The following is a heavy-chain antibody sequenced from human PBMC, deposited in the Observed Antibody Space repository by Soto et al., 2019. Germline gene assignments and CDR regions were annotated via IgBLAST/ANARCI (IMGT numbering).Heavy chain of an antibody. J-gene: IGHJ4*02. V-gene: IGHV1-2*04. CDR2: ISTNSGGT. CDR3: ARFPMASGSYYPSDY. Sequence: ASVKVSCKASGYTFTRYGITWVRQAPGQGLEWMGRISTNSGGTNYAQKFQGWVTMTRDTSISTAYMELSSLRSEDTAVYYCARFPMASGSYYPSDYWGQGTLVTVSS. CDR1: GYTFTRYG. D-gene: IGHD1-26*01.